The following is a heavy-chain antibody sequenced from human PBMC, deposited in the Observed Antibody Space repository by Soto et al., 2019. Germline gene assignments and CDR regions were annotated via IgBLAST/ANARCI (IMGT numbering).Heavy chain of an antibody. D-gene: IGHD1-26*01. V-gene: IGHV3-30*18. J-gene: IGHJ6*02. Sequence: QVQLVESGGGVVQPGRSLRLSCAASGFTFSSSGMHWVRQAPGKGLEWVAVISYDGSNKYYADSVKGRFTISRDHSKNTLYLHMNSLRAEDTAVYYCAKSIVGAIRSGMDVWGQGTTVTVSS. CDR2: ISYDGSNK. CDR1: GFTFSSSG. CDR3: AKSIVGAIRSGMDV.